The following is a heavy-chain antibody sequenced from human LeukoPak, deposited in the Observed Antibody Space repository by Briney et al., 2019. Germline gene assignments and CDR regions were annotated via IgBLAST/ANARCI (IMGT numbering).Heavy chain of an antibody. CDR3: AKDLSNWNDVTTPDY. CDR1: GFTFSSYG. CDR2: ISYDGSNK. J-gene: IGHJ4*02. D-gene: IGHD1-1*01. Sequence: PGGSLRLSCAASGFTFSSYGMHWVRQAPGKGLEWVAVISYDGSNKYYADSVKGRFTISRDNSKNTLYLQMNSLRAEDTAVYYCAKDLSNWNDVTTPDYWGQGTLVTVSS. V-gene: IGHV3-30*18.